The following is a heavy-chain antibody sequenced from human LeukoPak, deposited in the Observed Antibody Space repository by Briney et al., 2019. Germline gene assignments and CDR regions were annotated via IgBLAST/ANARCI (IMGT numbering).Heavy chain of an antibody. Sequence: GASVKVSCKASGGTFSSYAISWVRQAPGQGLEWMGGIIPIFGTANYAQKFQGRVTITTDESTSTAYMELSSLRSEDTAVYYCARSHCSSTSCPGDYWGQGTLVTVSS. D-gene: IGHD2-2*01. J-gene: IGHJ4*02. CDR2: IIPIFGTA. CDR1: GGTFSSYA. V-gene: IGHV1-69*05. CDR3: ARSHCSSTSCPGDY.